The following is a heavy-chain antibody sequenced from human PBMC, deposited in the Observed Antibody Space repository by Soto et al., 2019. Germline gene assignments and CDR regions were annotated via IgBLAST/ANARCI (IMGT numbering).Heavy chain of an antibody. V-gene: IGHV4-4*02. CDR3: AREGGIAVAGTFDY. J-gene: IGHJ4*02. Sequence: SETLSLTCAVSGGSISSSNWWSWVRQPPGKGLEWIGEIYHSGSTNYNPSLKSRVTISVDKSKNQFSLKPSSVTAADTAVYYCAREGGIAVAGTFDYWGQGTLVTVSS. D-gene: IGHD6-19*01. CDR1: GGSISSSNW. CDR2: IYHSGST.